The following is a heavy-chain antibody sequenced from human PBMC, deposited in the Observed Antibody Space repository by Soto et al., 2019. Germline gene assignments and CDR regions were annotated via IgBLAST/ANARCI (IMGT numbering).Heavy chain of an antibody. CDR1: GGSISSGDYY. V-gene: IGHV4-30-4*02. CDR3: ARSPAGYSRFDF. Sequence: SETLSLTCTVSGGSISSGDYYWSWIRQPPGKGLEWIGYIYYSGSTYYNPSLKSRVTISVDTSKNQFSLELSSLSSEDTAVYYCARSPAGYSRFDFWGQGTLVTSPQ. J-gene: IGHJ4*02. D-gene: IGHD2-21*01. CDR2: IYYSGST.